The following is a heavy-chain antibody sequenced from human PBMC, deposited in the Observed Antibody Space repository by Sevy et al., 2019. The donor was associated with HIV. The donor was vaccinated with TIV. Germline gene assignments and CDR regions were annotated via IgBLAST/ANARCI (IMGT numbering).Heavy chain of an antibody. J-gene: IGHJ3*02. CDR1: GFTFSDYY. D-gene: IGHD3-10*01. V-gene: IGHV3-11*01. Sequence: GGSLRLSCAASGFTFSDYYMSWIHQAPGKGLEWVSYISSSGSTIYYADSVKGRFTISRDNAKNSLYLQMNSLRAEDTAVYYCARERGSGSSSDAFDIWGQGTMVTVSS. CDR3: ARERGSGSSSDAFDI. CDR2: ISSSGSTI.